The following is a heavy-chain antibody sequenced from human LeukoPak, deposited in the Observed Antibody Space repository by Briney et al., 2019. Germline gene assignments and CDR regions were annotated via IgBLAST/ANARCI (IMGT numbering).Heavy chain of an antibody. V-gene: IGHV3-74*01. D-gene: IGHD5-24*01. CDR3: GRCGTGDVYNGAY. Sequence: PGGSLRLSCEASGFTFSNYWMHWVRHAPGKGLVWVSRIKTDGSNTNYADSVKGRFTISRDNAKNTLYLQMSILRTEDTAVYYCGRCGTGDVYNGAYWGQGTLVTVSS. J-gene: IGHJ4*02. CDR2: IKTDGSNT. CDR1: GFTFSNYW.